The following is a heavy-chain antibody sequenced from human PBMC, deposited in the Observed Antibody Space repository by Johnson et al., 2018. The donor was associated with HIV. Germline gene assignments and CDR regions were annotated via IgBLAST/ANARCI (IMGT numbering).Heavy chain of an antibody. CDR2: IRYDGSNK. Sequence: QVQLVESGGGLIQPGGSLRLSCAASGFTVSSYGMHWVRQAPGKGLEWVAFIRYDGSNKYYADSVKGRFTISRDNSKNTLYLQMNSLRAEDTAVYYCAREAGTAFDIWGQGTMVTVSS. CDR3: AREAGTAFDI. V-gene: IGHV3-30*02. CDR1: GFTVSSYG. J-gene: IGHJ3*02.